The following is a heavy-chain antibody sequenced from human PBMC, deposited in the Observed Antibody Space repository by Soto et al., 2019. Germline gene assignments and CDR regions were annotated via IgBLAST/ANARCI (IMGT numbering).Heavy chain of an antibody. Sequence: ASVKVSCKASGYTFTSYGISWVRQAPGQGLEWMGWISAYNGNTNYAQKLQGRVTMTTDTSTSTAYMELRSLRSDDTAVYYCARVGPYVLRFLERHRWFDPRGQGSLVTVSA. D-gene: IGHD3-3*01. CDR1: GYTFTSYG. J-gene: IGHJ5*02. V-gene: IGHV1-18*01. CDR2: ISAYNGNT. CDR3: ARVGPYVLRFLERHRWFDP.